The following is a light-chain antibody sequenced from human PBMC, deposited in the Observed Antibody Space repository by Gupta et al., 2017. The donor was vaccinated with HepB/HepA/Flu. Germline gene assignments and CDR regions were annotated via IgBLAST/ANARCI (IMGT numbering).Light chain of an antibody. V-gene: IGKV3-11*01. Sequence: SPGERATLSCRASQNVGTSLAWYQQKPGQAPRLLIYDASNRATAIPARFSGSGSGTDFTLTFSSLEPEDFAVYYCQQSTNFGQGTRLEIK. CDR2: DAS. CDR1: QNVGTS. J-gene: IGKJ5*01. CDR3: QQSTN.